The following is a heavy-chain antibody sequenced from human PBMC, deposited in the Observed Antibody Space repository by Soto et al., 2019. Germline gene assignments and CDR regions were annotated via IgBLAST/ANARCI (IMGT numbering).Heavy chain of an antibody. CDR3: AKRGRGYSYGAQADS. V-gene: IGHV3-23*04. J-gene: IGHJ4*02. D-gene: IGHD5-18*01. CDR2: ISGHGGNT. CDR1: GFSFNTVV. Sequence: EVQLVESGGGLVQHGGSLTLSCAASGFSFNTVVMSWVRQAPGKGLEWVSTISGHGGNTYSADSVKGRFTISRDNSKNTLFLQMNSLRAEDTAVYYCAKRGRGYSYGAQADSWGQGTLVTVSS.